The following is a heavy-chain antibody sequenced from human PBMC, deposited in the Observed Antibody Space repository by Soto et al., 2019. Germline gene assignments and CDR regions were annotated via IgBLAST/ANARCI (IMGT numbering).Heavy chain of an antibody. CDR1: GFTFSNYA. D-gene: IGHD3-9*01. J-gene: IGHJ4*02. CDR2: ISGSGGST. V-gene: IGHV3-23*01. CDR3: AKSPDRYYDILTGYFDY. Sequence: PGGSLRLSCAASGFTFSNYAMSWVRQAPGKGLEWVSAISGSGGSTYYADSVKGRFTISRDNSKNTLYLQMNSLRAEDTAVYYCAKSPDRYYDILTGYFDYWGQGTLVTVSS.